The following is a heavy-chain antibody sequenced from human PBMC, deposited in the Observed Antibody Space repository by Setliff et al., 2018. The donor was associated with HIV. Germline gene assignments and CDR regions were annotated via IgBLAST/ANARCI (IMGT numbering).Heavy chain of an antibody. CDR3: ARARTDHYDRGRRSHYYIDV. Sequence: ASVKVSCKPSGYTFTNYDINWVRQAAGLGLEWMGWMNPGSRNTGYAQRLEGSVTMTWDTSISTAYMELNNVKFEDTAVYYCARARTDHYDRGRRSHYYIDVWARGATVTVSS. J-gene: IGHJ6*03. V-gene: IGHV1-8*02. D-gene: IGHD3-22*01. CDR2: MNPGSRNT. CDR1: GYTFTNYD.